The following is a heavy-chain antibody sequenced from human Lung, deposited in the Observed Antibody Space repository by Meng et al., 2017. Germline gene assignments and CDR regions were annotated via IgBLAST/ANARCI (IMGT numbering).Heavy chain of an antibody. CDR1: GFIFDDYG. CDR2: INWNGGNV. Sequence: EVDLVEFGGSVVRPGGSLRLSCAASGFIFDDYGMSWVRQAPGKGLEWVSGINWNGGNVDYAVSVKGRFTISRDNAKNSLHLQMNSLRAEDTALYYCTRGPSLAMSAVPDYWGQGTLVTVSS. J-gene: IGHJ4*02. CDR3: TRGPSLAMSAVPDY. D-gene: IGHD5/OR15-5a*01. V-gene: IGHV3-20*04.